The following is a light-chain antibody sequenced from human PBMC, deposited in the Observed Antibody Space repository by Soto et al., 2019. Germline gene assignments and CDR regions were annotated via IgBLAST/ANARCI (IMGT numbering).Light chain of an antibody. Sequence: EIVLTQSPGTLSLSPGERATLSCRASQSVSNNYLAWYQQKPGQAPRLLIYDVSNRATGIPARFSGSGSGTDFTLTISSLEPEDFAVYYCQHRSNWPLTFGGGTKVDIK. CDR1: QSVSNNY. V-gene: IGKV3-11*01. J-gene: IGKJ4*01. CDR3: QHRSNWPLT. CDR2: DVS.